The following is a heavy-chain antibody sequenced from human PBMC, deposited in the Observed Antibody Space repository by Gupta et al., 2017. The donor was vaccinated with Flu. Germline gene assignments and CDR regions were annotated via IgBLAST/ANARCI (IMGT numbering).Heavy chain of an antibody. Sequence: QVHLVESGGGVVQPGRSLRLSCAASRFTFSSFGMHWVRQAPGKGLEWVAGISYDGRNEYYGDSVKGRFIISRDNSKNTLYLEMNSLRTEDTAIYYCAKVVGGSYYDAFEMWGLGTMVTVSS. CDR2: ISYDGRNE. CDR3: AKVVGGSYYDAFEM. J-gene: IGHJ3*02. CDR1: RFTFSSFG. V-gene: IGHV3-30*18. D-gene: IGHD3-10*01.